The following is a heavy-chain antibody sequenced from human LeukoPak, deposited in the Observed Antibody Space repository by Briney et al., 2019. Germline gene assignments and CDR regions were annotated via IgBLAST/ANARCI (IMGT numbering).Heavy chain of an antibody. D-gene: IGHD5-18*01. CDR3: ASEDHQHVDTAMETRWFDP. Sequence: SETLPLTCAVYGGSFSGYYWSWIRQPPGKGLEWIGEINHSGSTNYNPSLKSRVTISVDTSKNQFSLKLSSVTAADTAVYYCASEDHQHVDTAMETRWFDPWGQGTLVTVSS. V-gene: IGHV4-34*01. J-gene: IGHJ5*02. CDR1: GGSFSGYY. CDR2: INHSGST.